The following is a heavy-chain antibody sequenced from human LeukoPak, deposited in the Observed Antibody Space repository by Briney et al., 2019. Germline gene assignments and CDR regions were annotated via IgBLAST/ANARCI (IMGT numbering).Heavy chain of an antibody. CDR3: ARNTFYDGYDARVDY. CDR1: GGTFSSYA. D-gene: IGHD2/OR15-2a*01. V-gene: IGHV1-69*06. J-gene: IGHJ4*02. CDR2: IIPIFGTA. Sequence: GASVKVSCKASGGTFSSYAISWVRQAPGQGLEWMGGIIPIFGTANYAQKFQGRVTITADKSTDKSTSTAYMELSSLRSEDTAVYYCARNTFYDGYDARVDYWGQGTLVTVSS.